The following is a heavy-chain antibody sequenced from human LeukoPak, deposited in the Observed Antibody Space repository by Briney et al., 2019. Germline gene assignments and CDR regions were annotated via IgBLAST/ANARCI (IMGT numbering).Heavy chain of an antibody. V-gene: IGHV3-33*06. CDR2: IWYDGSNK. Sequence: PGGSLRLSCAASGFTFSSYGMHWVRQAPGKGLEWVAVIWYDGSNKYYADSVKGRFTISRDNSKNTLYLQMNSLRAEDTAVYYCAEAPGAGDLRLFDYWGQGTLVTVSS. CDR1: GFTFSSYG. D-gene: IGHD4-17*01. CDR3: AEAPGAGDLRLFDY. J-gene: IGHJ4*02.